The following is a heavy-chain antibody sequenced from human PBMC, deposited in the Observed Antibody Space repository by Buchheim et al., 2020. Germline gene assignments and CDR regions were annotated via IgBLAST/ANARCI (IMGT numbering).Heavy chain of an antibody. CDR3: ARGFFYHSTDDF. CDR2: IYNSGRT. D-gene: IGHD2-8*02. J-gene: IGHJ4*02. V-gene: IGHV4-39*07. CDR1: DGSISSSDYY. Sequence: QLLLQESGPGLVKPSETLSLTCSVSDGSISSSDYYWGWIRQPPGKGLEWIGSIYNSGRTHHHPSLESRVSISVDTSKNQASLKLTSVTAADTAVYYCARGFFYHSTDDFWGQG.